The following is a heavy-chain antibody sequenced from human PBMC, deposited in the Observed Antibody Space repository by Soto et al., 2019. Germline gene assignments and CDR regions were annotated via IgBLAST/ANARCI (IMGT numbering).Heavy chain of an antibody. CDR3: ARLYYYDSSGYYLPQTDFEY. Sequence: GGSLRLSCAASGFTFSSYAMSWVRQALGKGLEWVSAISGSGGSTYYADSVKGRFTISRDNSKNTLYLQMNSLRAEDTAVYYCARLYYYDSSGYYLPQTDFEYWGQGTLVTVSS. V-gene: IGHV3-23*01. J-gene: IGHJ4*02. CDR2: ISGSGGST. CDR1: GFTFSSYA. D-gene: IGHD3-22*01.